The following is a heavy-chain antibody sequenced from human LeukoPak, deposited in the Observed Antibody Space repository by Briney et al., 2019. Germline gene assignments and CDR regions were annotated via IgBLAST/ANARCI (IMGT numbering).Heavy chain of an antibody. CDR2: ISYDGSNK. Sequence: GGSLRLSCATSGFIFSSYAMHWVRQAPGKGLEWVAVISYDGSNKYYADSVKGRFTISRGNSKNTLYLQMNSLRTEDTAVYYCAAYMVRGVIRTGAYYGMDVWGKGTTVTVSS. D-gene: IGHD3-10*01. CDR1: GFIFSSYA. J-gene: IGHJ6*04. CDR3: AAYMVRGVIRTGAYYGMDV. V-gene: IGHV3-30*04.